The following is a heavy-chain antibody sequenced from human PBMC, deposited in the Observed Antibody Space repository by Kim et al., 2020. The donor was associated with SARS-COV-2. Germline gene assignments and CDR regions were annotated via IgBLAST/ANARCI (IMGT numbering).Heavy chain of an antibody. V-gene: IGHV3-7*01. CDR3: ARNPVGALFRTDY. CDR2: IKQDGSEK. D-gene: IGHD6-6*01. CDR1: GFTFSSSW. J-gene: IGHJ4*02. Sequence: GGSLRLSCAASGFTFSSSWMTWVRQAPGKGLEWVANIKQDGSEKYYVGSVKGRFTISRDNAKNSLYLQMNILRAEDTAVYYCARNPVGALFRTDYWGQGALVTVSS.